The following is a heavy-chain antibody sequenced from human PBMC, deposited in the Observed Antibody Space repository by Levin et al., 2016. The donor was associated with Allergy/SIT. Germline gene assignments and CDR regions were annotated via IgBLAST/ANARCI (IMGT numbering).Heavy chain of an antibody. CDR1: GFTFSSYS. J-gene: IGHJ3*02. Sequence: GESLKISCAASGFTFSSYSMNWVRQAPGKGLEWVSSISSSSSYIYYADSVKGRFTISRDNAKNSLYLQMNSLRAEDTAVYYCARDRRQDSSGWYSDAFDIWGQGTMVTVSS. V-gene: IGHV3-21*01. CDR2: ISSSSSYI. D-gene: IGHD6-19*01. CDR3: ARDRRQDSSGWYSDAFDI.